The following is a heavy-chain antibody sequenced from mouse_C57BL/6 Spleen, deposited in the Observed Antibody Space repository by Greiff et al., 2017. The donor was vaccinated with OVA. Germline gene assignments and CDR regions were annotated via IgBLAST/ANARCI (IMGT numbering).Heavy chain of an antibody. D-gene: IGHD2-3*01. CDR3: ARDPIYDGYHGAMDY. V-gene: IGHV1-54*01. CDR1: GYAFTNYL. J-gene: IGHJ4*01. CDR2: INPGSGGT. Sequence: QVQLQQSGAELVRPGTSVKVSCKASGYAFTNYLIEWVKQRPGQGLEWIGVINPGSGGTNYNEKFKGKATLTADKSSSTAYMQLSILTSEDSAVYFCARDPIYDGYHGAMDYWGQGTSVTVSS.